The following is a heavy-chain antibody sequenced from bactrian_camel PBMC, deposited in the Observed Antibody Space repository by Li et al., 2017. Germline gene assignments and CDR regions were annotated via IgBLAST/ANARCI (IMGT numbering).Heavy chain of an antibody. D-gene: IGHD3*01. CDR2: VSYGGGTP. J-gene: IGHJ4*01. CDR3: AADSVGRCRARGWVERPSVAAYDY. Sequence: HVQLVESGGGSVQAGGSLKLSCLISGYRAGTSGMGWFRQAPGKEREGVAAVSYGGGTPSYVNSLKGRVTLSQDNADNTLYLQLNSVKPEDTAMYYCAADSVGRCRARGWVERPSVAAYDYWGQGTQVTVS. CDR1: GYRAGTSG. V-gene: IGHV3-3*01.